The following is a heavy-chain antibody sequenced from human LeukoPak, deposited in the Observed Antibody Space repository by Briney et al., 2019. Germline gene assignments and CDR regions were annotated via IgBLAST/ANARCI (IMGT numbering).Heavy chain of an antibody. J-gene: IGHJ4*02. CDR1: GGTFSSYA. V-gene: IGHV1-69*05. D-gene: IGHD3-22*01. Sequence: SVKVSCTASGGTFSSYAISWVRQAPGQGLEWMGGIIPIFGTANYAQKFQGRVTITTDESTSTAYMELSSLRSEDTAVYYCASYDSSGYHQRPFDYWGQGTLVTVSS. CDR2: IIPIFGTA. CDR3: ASYDSSGYHQRPFDY.